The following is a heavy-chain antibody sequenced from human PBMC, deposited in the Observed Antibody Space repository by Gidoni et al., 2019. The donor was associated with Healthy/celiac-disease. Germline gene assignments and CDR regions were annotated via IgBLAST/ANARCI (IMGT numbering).Heavy chain of an antibody. CDR3: ARHVYPMLLDAYWYFDL. CDR2: IYYSGST. D-gene: IGHD3-10*01. CDR1: GCSISSSSYS. V-gene: IGHV4-39*01. J-gene: IGHJ2*01. Sequence: QLQLQESGPGLVKPSETLSLTCTVSGCSISSSSYSWGWIRQPPGKGLEWIGSIYYSGSTYYNPSLKSRVTISVDTSKNQFSLKLSSVTAADTAVYYCARHVYPMLLDAYWYFDLWGRGTLVTVSS.